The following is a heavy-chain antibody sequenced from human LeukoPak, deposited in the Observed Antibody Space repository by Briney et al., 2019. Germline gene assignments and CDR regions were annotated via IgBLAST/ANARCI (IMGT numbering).Heavy chain of an antibody. J-gene: IGHJ6*03. CDR1: GFSFSTYD. V-gene: IGHV3-48*03. CDR3: ARLPDPYYYYYMDV. Sequence: GGPLRLSCAASGFSFSTYDMNWVRQAPGKGLEWVSYTTSTGRTTYYADSVKGRFTISRDNAKHSLYLQMNSLRVEDTAVYYCARLPDPYYYYYMDVWGKGTTVTVSS. CDR2: TTSTGRTT.